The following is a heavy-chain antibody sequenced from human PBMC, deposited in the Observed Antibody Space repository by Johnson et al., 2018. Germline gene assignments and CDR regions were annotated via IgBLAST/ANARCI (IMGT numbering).Heavy chain of an antibody. V-gene: IGHV4-4*02. Sequence: QVQLQESGPGLVRPSGTLSLTCAVSGASISSTNWWTWVRQPPGKGLEWLGAIYHSGRTNYNPSLRSRLTISEDKSSNQFSLKLTSVTASDTAGDYCAREKTSPGTVRLYAFDVWGQGTMVTVAS. CDR3: AREKTSPGTVRLYAFDV. CDR1: GASISSTNW. J-gene: IGHJ3*01. D-gene: IGHD6-25*01. CDR2: IYHSGRT.